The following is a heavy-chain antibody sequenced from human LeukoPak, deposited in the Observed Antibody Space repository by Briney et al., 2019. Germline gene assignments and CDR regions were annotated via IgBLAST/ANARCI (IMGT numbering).Heavy chain of an antibody. D-gene: IGHD3-22*01. CDR3: AKDLGITMIVVVIGYFQH. CDR2: ISGSGGST. V-gene: IGHV3-23*01. Sequence: GSLRLSCAASGFTFSSYAMSWVRQAPGKGLEWVSAISGSGGSTYYADSVKGRFTISRGNSKNTLYLQMNSLRAEDTAVYYCAKDLGITMIVVVIGYFQHWGQGTLVTVSS. CDR1: GFTFSSYA. J-gene: IGHJ1*01.